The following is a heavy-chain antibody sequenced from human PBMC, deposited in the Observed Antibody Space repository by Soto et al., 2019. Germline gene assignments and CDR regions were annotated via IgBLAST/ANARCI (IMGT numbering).Heavy chain of an antibody. CDR1: GYTFTSYA. V-gene: IGHV1-18*01. CDR2: ISAYNGNT. CDR3: ARTLLHESSFDY. J-gene: IGHJ4*02. Sequence: ASVKVSCKTSGYTFTSYAISWVRQAPGQGLEWMGWISAYNGNTKYAQKLQGRVTISKDTSKNQVVLTMTNMDPVDTATYYCARTLLHESSFDYWGQGTLVTVSS.